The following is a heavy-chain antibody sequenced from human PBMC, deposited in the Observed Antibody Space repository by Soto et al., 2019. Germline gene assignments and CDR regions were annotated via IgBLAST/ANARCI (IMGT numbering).Heavy chain of an antibody. Sequence: GGSLRLSCAASGFTFSSYGMHWVRQAPGKGLEWVAVISYDGSNKYYADSVKGRFTISRDNSKNTLYLQVNSLRAEDTAVYYCAKSPYSSSWYFDYWGQGTLV. V-gene: IGHV3-30*18. J-gene: IGHJ4*02. D-gene: IGHD6-13*01. CDR2: ISYDGSNK. CDR3: AKSPYSSSWYFDY. CDR1: GFTFSSYG.